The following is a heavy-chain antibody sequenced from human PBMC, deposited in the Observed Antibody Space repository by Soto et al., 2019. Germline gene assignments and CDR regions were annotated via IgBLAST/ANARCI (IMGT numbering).Heavy chain of an antibody. CDR2: ISWNSGSI. D-gene: IGHD3-10*01. Sequence: EVQLVESGGGLVQPGRSLRLSCAASGFTFDDYAMHWVRQAPGKGLEWVSGISWNSGSIGYADSVKGRFTISRDNAKNSLYLQMNSLRAEDTALYYCAKVWYYYGSGPLDYWGQGTLVTVSS. J-gene: IGHJ4*02. CDR3: AKVWYYYGSGPLDY. CDR1: GFTFDDYA. V-gene: IGHV3-9*01.